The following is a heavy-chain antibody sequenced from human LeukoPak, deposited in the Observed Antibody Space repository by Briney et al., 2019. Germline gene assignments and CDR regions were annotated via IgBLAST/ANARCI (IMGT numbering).Heavy chain of an antibody. CDR2: FYYSGST. CDR3: VRGYCSGGSCYHFDY. CDR1: GGSITSYY. D-gene: IGHD2-15*01. V-gene: IGHV4-59*01. Sequence: SETLSLTCTVSGGSITSYYWNWIRRPPRKGLEWIGYFYYSGSTNYNPSLKSRVTISVDTSKNQFSLKLSSVTAAGTAVYYCVRGYCSGGSCYHFDYWGQGTLVTVSS. J-gene: IGHJ4*02.